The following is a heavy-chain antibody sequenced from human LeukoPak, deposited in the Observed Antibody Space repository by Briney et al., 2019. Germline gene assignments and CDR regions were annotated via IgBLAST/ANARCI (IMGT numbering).Heavy chain of an antibody. CDR1: GFTFNTYG. CDR3: ARVLGTDEGADY. CDR2: IRHDGESM. D-gene: IGHD1-7*01. Sequence: GGSLRLSCAASGFTFNTYGMHWVRQAPGKGLEWVTFIRHDGESMFYADSLKGRFTVSRDNAKTSLFLQMDSLRAEDTAVYYCARVLGTDEGADYWGQGTLVTVSS. V-gene: IGHV3-30*02. J-gene: IGHJ4*02.